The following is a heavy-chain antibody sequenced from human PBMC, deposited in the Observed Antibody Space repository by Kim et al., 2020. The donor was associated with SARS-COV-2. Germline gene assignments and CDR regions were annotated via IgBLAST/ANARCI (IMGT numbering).Heavy chain of an antibody. V-gene: IGHV7-4-1*02. CDR1: GYTFTTYA. CDR2: INTNTGNP. J-gene: IGHJ4*02. D-gene: IGHD6-19*01. CDR3: ARTSSGWYSGFDY. Sequence: ASVKVSCKASGYTFTTYAVNWVRQAPGQGLEWMGWINTNTGNPTYAQGFTGRFVFSLETSVNTAYLQISSLKAEDTAVYYCARTSSGWYSGFDYWGQGTLVTVSS.